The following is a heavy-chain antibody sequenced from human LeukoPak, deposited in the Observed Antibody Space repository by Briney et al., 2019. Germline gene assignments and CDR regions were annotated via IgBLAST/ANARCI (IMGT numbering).Heavy chain of an antibody. CDR3: ARDRVRGNSNPFFDC. V-gene: IGHV4-61*01. J-gene: IGHJ4*02. CDR1: GGSVSSGTYY. Sequence: ASETLSLACTVSGGSVSSGTYYWSWIRQPPGKGLEWIGYIYYSGSTNYNPSLKSRVAISVDTSKNQFSLKLSSVTAADTAVYYCARDRVRGNSNPFFDCWGQGTLVTVSS. CDR2: IYYSGST. D-gene: IGHD4-11*01.